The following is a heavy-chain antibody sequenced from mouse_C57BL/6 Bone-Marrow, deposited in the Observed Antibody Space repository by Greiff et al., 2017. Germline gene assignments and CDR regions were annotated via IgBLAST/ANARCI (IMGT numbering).Heavy chain of an antibody. D-gene: IGHD3-2*02. CDR1: GFYIKDDY. CDR2: IDPENGAP. J-gene: IGHJ3*01. CDR3: TDRQLRFAY. Sequence: EVQLQQSGAELVRPGASVTLSCTASGFYIKDDYMHWVKQRPEQGLEWIGWIDPENGAPEYASTFQGKATITAETSANTAYLQLSSLKSEDTAGYYCTDRQLRFAYWGQGTLVTVSA. V-gene: IGHV14-4*01.